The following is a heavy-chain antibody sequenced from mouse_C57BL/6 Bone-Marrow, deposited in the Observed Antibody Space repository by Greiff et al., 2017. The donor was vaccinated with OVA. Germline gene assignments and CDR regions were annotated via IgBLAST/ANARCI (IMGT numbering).Heavy chain of an antibody. Sequence: DVQLQESGPELVKPGASVKIPCKASGYTFTDYNMDWVKQSHGKSLEWIGDINPNNGGTIYNQKFKGKATLTVDKSSSTAYMELRSLTSEDTAVYYCARYDYEGFAYWGQGTLVTVSA. CDR1: GYTFTDYN. D-gene: IGHD2-4*01. CDR3: ARYDYEGFAY. CDR2: INPNNGGT. J-gene: IGHJ3*01. V-gene: IGHV1-18*01.